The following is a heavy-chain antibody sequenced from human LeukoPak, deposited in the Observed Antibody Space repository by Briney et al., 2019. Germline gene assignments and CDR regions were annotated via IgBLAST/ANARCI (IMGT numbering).Heavy chain of an antibody. J-gene: IGHJ5*02. CDR1: GGSISSGDYY. CDR2: IYYSGST. V-gene: IGHV4-30-4*08. CDR3: ARVGYSSSPAGGNWFDP. Sequence: SETLSLTCTVSGGSISSGDYYWSWIRQPPGKGLEWIGYIYYSGSTYYNPSLKSRVTISVDTSENQFSLKLSSVTAADTAVYYCARVGYSSSPAGGNWFDPWGQGTLVTVSS. D-gene: IGHD6-6*01.